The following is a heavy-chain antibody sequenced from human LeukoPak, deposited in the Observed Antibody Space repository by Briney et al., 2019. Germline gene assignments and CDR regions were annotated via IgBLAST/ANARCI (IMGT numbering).Heavy chain of an antibody. D-gene: IGHD6-13*01. J-gene: IGHJ4*02. V-gene: IGHV3-9*01. Sequence: GGSLRLSCAASGFTFDDYAMHWVRQAPGKGLEWVSGISWNSGSIGYADSVKGRFTISRDNAKNSLYLRMNSLRAEDTALYYCAKDKSRYSSSWQFDYWGQGTLVTVSS. CDR2: ISWNSGSI. CDR1: GFTFDDYA. CDR3: AKDKSRYSSSWQFDY.